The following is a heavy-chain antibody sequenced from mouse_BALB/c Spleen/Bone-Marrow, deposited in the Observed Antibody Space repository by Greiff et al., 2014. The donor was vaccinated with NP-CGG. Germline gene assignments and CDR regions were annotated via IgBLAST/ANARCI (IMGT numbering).Heavy chain of an antibody. CDR2: IWGGGST. V-gene: IGHV2-6-5*01. Sequence: VMLVESGPGLVAPSQSLSITCTVSGFSLNDYGVSWICQPPGKGLEWLGVIWGGGSTYYNSALKSRLSISKDSSKSQVFLKMNSLQTDDTAMYYCAKQYGNYDWYFDVWGAGTTVTVSS. CDR1: GFSLNDYG. CDR3: AKQYGNYDWYFDV. J-gene: IGHJ1*01. D-gene: IGHD2-1*01.